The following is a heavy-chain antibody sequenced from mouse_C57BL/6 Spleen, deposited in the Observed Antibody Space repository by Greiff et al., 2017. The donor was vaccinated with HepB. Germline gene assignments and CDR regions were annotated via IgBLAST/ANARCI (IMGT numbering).Heavy chain of an antibody. CDR1: GFTFSSYG. CDR3: ARHGVTPMDY. D-gene: IGHD2-2*01. Sequence: EVKVVESGGDLVKPGGSLKLSCAASGFTFSSYGMSWVRQTPDKRLEWVATISSGGSYTYYPDSVKGRFTISRDNAKNTLYLQMSSLKSEDTAMYYCARHGVTPMDYWGQGTSVTVSS. CDR2: ISSGGSYT. J-gene: IGHJ4*01. V-gene: IGHV5-6*01.